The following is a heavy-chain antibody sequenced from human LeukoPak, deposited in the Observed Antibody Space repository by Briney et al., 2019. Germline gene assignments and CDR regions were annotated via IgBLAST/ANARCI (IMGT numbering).Heavy chain of an antibody. CDR1: GFTFSSYV. J-gene: IGHJ4*02. D-gene: IGHD3-22*01. Sequence: GGSLRLSCAASGFTFSSYVMSWVRQAPGKGLEWVSAISGSGGSTYYADSVKGRFTISRDDSKNTLYLQMNSLKTEDTAVYYCTADVPESSAYPFDYWGQGALVTVSS. CDR3: TADVPESSAYPFDY. CDR2: ISGSGGST. V-gene: IGHV3-23*01.